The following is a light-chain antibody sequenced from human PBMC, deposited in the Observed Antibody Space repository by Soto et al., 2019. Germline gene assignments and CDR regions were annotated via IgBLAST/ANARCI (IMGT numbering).Light chain of an antibody. V-gene: IGKV1-5*01. Sequence: DIHMTQSPSTLSASLGDRVTITCRASQNIYNWIAWYQQKPGKAPKFLIYDASTLESGVPSRFSGRGFGTEFSFTISSLQPDDFGTYYCQHMRTFGQGTKVDIK. CDR1: QNIYNW. CDR3: QHMRT. J-gene: IGKJ1*01. CDR2: DAS.